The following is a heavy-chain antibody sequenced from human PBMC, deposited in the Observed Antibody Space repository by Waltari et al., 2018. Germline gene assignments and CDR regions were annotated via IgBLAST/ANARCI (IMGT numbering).Heavy chain of an antibody. V-gene: IGHV1-2*02. CDR2: INTDNGGT. CDR1: GYTFTGYY. J-gene: IGHJ4*02. Sequence: VLLVQSGAEVKKPGASVKVSCKASGYTFTGYYIHWVRQAPGQGFEWMGWINTDNGGTKYAQKFQGRVTMTRDTSIGTAFLDLGGLRSDDTAMYYCARNTEQQYYDSSAYYRYWGQGTLVTVSS. D-gene: IGHD3-22*01. CDR3: ARNTEQQYYDSSAYYRY.